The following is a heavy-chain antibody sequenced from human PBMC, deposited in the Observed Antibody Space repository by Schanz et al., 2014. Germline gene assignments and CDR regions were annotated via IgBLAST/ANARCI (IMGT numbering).Heavy chain of an antibody. Sequence: QVQLVQSGPEVEKPGASVKVSCKTSGYTFTEYTMYWLRQAPGQRLEWMGWINSANGNTKYSHRFQGRVTMTTDTSANTAYMELRSLRSDDTAHYYCVRDQSPYTNSSDVRYFDYWGQGSLXTVSS. V-gene: IGHV1-3*01. D-gene: IGHD6-6*01. CDR2: INSANGNT. J-gene: IGHJ4*02. CDR1: GYTFTEYT. CDR3: VRDQSPYTNSSDVRYFDY.